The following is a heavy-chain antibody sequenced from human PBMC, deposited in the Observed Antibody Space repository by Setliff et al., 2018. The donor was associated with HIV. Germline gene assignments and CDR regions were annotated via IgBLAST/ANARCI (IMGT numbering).Heavy chain of an antibody. Sequence: ASVKVSCKASGYTFTNSDINWVRQAPGQGLEWMGWINTNTGNPTYAQGFTGRFVFSLDTSVSTTYLQISSLKAEDTAVYYCARDSPLAFDYWGQGTLVTVSS. D-gene: IGHD3-16*01. CDR2: INTNTGNP. J-gene: IGHJ4*02. V-gene: IGHV7-4-1*02. CDR1: GYTFTNSD. CDR3: ARDSPLAFDY.